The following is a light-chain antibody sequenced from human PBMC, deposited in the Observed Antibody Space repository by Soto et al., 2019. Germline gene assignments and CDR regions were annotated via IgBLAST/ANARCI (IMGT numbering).Light chain of an antibody. J-gene: IGLJ3*02. CDR2: GNR. V-gene: IGLV1-40*01. CDR1: NSNLGGGYD. Sequence: QSVLTQPPSVSGAPGQRVTISCTGNNSNLGGGYDVHWYQQLPGAAPKLVIFGNRNRPSGVPERFSGSKSGTSASLAITGLQAEDEADYYCQAYDDSLTAFVFGGGTKLTVL. CDR3: QAYDDSLTAFV.